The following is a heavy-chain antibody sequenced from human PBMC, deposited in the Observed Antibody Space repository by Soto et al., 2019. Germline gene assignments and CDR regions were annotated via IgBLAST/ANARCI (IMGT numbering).Heavy chain of an antibody. D-gene: IGHD6-19*01. CDR1: GFTFSSYA. J-gene: IGHJ4*02. Sequence: GGSLRLSCAASGFTFSSYAMSWVRQAPGKGLEWVSVITSDGSTYYADSVKGHFTISRDNSKNTLYLQMNSLRAEDTAVYYCAKPLFSSAWSKNDFWGQGTLVTVSS. CDR3: AKPLFSSAWSKNDF. CDR2: ITSDGST. V-gene: IGHV3-23*01.